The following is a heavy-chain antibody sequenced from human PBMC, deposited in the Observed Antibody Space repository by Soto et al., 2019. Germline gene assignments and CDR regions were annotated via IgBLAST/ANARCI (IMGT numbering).Heavy chain of an antibody. D-gene: IGHD6-19*01. J-gene: IGHJ4*02. Sequence: LGGSLRLSCVASGFTFISSFMGWIRQAPGKGLEWVANINQDGGVTYYVDSVEGRFTISRDNTKDSLYLQMNSLRGEDTAIYYCARYYRGSGRYFFDYWGQGTPVTVSS. CDR3: ARYYRGSGRYFFDY. CDR2: INQDGGVT. CDR1: GFTFISSF. V-gene: IGHV3-7*03.